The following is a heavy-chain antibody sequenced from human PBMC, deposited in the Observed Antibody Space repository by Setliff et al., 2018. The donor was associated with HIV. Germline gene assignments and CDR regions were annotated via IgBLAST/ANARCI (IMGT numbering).Heavy chain of an antibody. J-gene: IGHJ4*02. CDR1: GDSIISSRNF. CDR3: ARFPTYYYGSGTDY. Sequence: PSETLSLTCTVSGDSIISSRNFWGWIRQPPGKGLEWIGNIHSSGSTYYNPSLKSRVTISVDTSKNQFPLRLSSVTAADTAVYYCARFPTYYYGSGTDYWGQGTLVTVSS. D-gene: IGHD3-10*01. CDR2: IHSSGST. V-gene: IGHV4-39*06.